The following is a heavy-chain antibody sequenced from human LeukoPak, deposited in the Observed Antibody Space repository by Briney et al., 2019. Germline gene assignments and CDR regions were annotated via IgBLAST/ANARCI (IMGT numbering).Heavy chain of an antibody. J-gene: IGHJ6*04. Sequence: ASVKVSCKASGYTFTSYGISWVRQAPGQGLEWMGWISAYNGNTNYAQKLQGRVTMTTDTSTSTAYMELRSLRSDDTAVYYCARDRSYYYGSGSFYYYGMDVWGKGTTVTVSS. V-gene: IGHV1-18*01. CDR3: ARDRSYYYGSGSFYYYGMDV. CDR1: GYTFTSYG. D-gene: IGHD3-10*01. CDR2: ISAYNGNT.